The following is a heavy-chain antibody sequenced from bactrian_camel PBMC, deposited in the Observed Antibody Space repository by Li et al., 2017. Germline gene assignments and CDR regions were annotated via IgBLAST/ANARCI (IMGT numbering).Heavy chain of an antibody. CDR1: EFAYSSAC. J-gene: IGHJ6*01. V-gene: IGHV3S25*01. CDR3: AASSTLYSSCMSFETYNA. CDR2: IATGDGTQ. D-gene: IGHD2*01. Sequence: QLVESGGGSVQVGGSLRLSCAASEFAYSSACLGWFRQAPGKEREGVAAIATGDGTQYYADFVKGRFTISQDSAKNTVYLEMNSLKPEGTAMYYCAASSTLYSSCMSFETYNAWGQGTQVTVS.